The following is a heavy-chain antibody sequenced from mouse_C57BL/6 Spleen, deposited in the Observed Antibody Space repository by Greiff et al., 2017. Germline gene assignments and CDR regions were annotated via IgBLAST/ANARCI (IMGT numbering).Heavy chain of an antibody. V-gene: IGHV1-69*01. D-gene: IGHD4-1*01. CDR3: ARIWERGFDY. J-gene: IGHJ2*01. Sequence: QVQLQQPGAELVMPGASVKLSCKASGYTFTSYWMHWVKQRPGQGLEWIGEIDPSDSYTNYNQKFKGKSTLTVDKSSSTAYMQLSSLTSEDSAVYYCARIWERGFDYWGQGTTLTVSS. CDR1: GYTFTSYW. CDR2: IDPSDSYT.